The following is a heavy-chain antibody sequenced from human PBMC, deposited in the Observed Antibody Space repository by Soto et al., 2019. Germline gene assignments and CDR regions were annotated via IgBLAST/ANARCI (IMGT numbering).Heavy chain of an antibody. V-gene: IGHV1-69*01. CDR1: GGTFSSYA. Sequence: QVQLVQSGAEVKKPGSSVKVAFKASGGTFSSYAITWVRQAPGQGLEWMGGLIPIFGTSNYAQKFQGRVTSTAAESTSTAYMELSSLKSEDTAVYYCARAPMQDSSGYFYWGKGTLVTVSS. CDR2: LIPIFGTS. CDR3: ARAPMQDSSGYFY. J-gene: IGHJ4*02. D-gene: IGHD3-22*01.